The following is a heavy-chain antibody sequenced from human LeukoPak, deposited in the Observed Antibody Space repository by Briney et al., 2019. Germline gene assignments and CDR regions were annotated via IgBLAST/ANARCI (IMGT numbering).Heavy chain of an antibody. CDR3: AKDQARGYSYGYY. CDR1: GFTFDDYG. Sequence: AGGFLRLSCAASGFTFDDYGMSWVRQAPGKGLEWVSGINWNGGSTGYADSVKGRFTISRDNSKNTLYLQMNSLRAEDTAVYYCAKDQARGYSYGYYWGQGTLVTVSS. V-gene: IGHV3-20*04. J-gene: IGHJ4*02. D-gene: IGHD5-18*01. CDR2: INWNGGST.